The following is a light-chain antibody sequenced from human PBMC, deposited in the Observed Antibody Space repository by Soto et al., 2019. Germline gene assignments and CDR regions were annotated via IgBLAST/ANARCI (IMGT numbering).Light chain of an antibody. Sequence: QSVLTQPPSASGTPGQRVTISCSGSTSNIGDNDVNWYRQVPGMAPQLLIHSNDQRPSGVPARFSGSRSGTSASLAIGGLQSEDEADYFCAAWDDRLNVYVFGPGTKVTVL. CDR2: SND. J-gene: IGLJ1*01. CDR3: AAWDDRLNVYV. V-gene: IGLV1-44*01. CDR1: TSNIGDND.